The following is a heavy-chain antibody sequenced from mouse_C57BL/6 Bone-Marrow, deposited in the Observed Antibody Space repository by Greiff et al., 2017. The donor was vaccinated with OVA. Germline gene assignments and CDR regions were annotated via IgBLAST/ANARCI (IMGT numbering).Heavy chain of an antibody. Sequence: EVQLQQSGAELVRPGASVKLSCTASGFNIKDYYMHWVKQRPEQGLEWIGRIDPEDGDTEYAPKFQGKATMTADTSSNTAYLQLSSLTSEDTAVYYGTKGYYGSSSYWYFDVWGTGTTVTVAS. J-gene: IGHJ1*03. CDR2: IDPEDGDT. V-gene: IGHV14-1*01. CDR1: GFNIKDYY. D-gene: IGHD1-1*01. CDR3: TKGYYGSSSYWYFDV.